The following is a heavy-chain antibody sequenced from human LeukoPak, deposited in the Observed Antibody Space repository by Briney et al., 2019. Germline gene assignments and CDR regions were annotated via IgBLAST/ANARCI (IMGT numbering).Heavy chain of an antibody. V-gene: IGHV3-74*03. D-gene: IGHD1-1*01. CDR2: INERGTDS. CDR1: GFTFSGHW. J-gene: IGHJ4*02. CDR3: VRDETLWNLDW. Sequence: GGSLRLSCTASGFTFSGHWMHWVRQAPGMGLVWVSRINERGTDSMYAESVKGRFTISRDNAKNTVYLQMNSLRAEDTAVYYCVRDETLWNLDWWGQGTLVSVSS.